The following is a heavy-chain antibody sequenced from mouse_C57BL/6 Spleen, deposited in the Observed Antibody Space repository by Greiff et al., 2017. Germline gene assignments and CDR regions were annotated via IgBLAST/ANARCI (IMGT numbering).Heavy chain of an antibody. CDR1: GYSITSGYY. J-gene: IGHJ4*01. V-gene: IGHV3-6*01. CDR2: ISYDGSN. CDR3: AREPLDYAMDY. Sequence: EVQLQESGPGLVKPSQSLSLTCSVTGYSITSGYYWNWIRQFPGNKLEWMGYISYDGSNNYNPSLKNRISITRDTSKNQFFLKLNSVTTEDTATYYCAREPLDYAMDYWGQGTSVTVSS.